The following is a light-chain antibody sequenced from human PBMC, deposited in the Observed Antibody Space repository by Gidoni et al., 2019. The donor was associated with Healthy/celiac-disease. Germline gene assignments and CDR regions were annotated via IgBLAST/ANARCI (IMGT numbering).Light chain of an antibody. V-gene: IGKV2-28*01. Sequence: DIVMTQSPLSLPVTPGEPASISCRSSQSLLHSNGYNYLDWYLQKPGQSPQLLIYLGSNRASGAPDRFSGSGSGTDFTLKISRVEAEDVGVYYCMQALQTPGLTFGGXTKVEIK. J-gene: IGKJ4*01. CDR1: QSLLHSNGYNY. CDR2: LGS. CDR3: MQALQTPGLT.